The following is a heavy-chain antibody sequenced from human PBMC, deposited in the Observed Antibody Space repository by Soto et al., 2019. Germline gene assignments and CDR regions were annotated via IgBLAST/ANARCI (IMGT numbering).Heavy chain of an antibody. V-gene: IGHV2-5*02. CDR1: GFSLSTSGVG. D-gene: IGHD3-10*01. Sequence: QITLKESGPTLVNPTQTLTLTCTFSGFSLSTSGVGVGWIRQPPGKALEWLALIYWDDDKRYSPSLKSRLTITKDTSKNQVVLTMTNMDPVHTATYYCARHSSYYYGSGSPRGWFDPWGQGTLVTVSS. CDR2: IYWDDDK. CDR3: ARHSSYYYGSGSPRGWFDP. J-gene: IGHJ5*02.